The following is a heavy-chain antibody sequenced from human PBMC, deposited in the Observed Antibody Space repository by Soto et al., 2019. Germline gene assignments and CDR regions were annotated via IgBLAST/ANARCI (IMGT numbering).Heavy chain of an antibody. CDR3: ARGIAARQFDY. CDR2: IYNGGST. Sequence: GGSLRLSCAASGFTVSSNSMTWVRQAPGKGLEWVAVIYNGGSTYYADSKKGRFTISRDNSKTTLYLQMNSRRAEDTAVYYCARGIAARQFDYWGQGTLVTVSS. J-gene: IGHJ4*02. D-gene: IGHD6-13*01. V-gene: IGHV3-53*01. CDR1: GFTVSSNS.